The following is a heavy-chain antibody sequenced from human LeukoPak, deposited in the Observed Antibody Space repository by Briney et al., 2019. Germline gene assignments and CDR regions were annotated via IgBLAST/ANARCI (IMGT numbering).Heavy chain of an antibody. CDR2: INPNSGGT. Sequence: APVKVSCKASGYTFTSYDINWVQQATGQGLEWMGWINPNSGGTNYAQKFQGRVTMTRDTSISTAYMELSRLRSDDTAVYYCARERTPGSGYGVDYWGQGTVVTVSS. CDR3: ARERTPGSGYGVDY. D-gene: IGHD6-25*01. CDR1: GYTFTSYD. V-gene: IGHV1-2*02. J-gene: IGHJ4*02.